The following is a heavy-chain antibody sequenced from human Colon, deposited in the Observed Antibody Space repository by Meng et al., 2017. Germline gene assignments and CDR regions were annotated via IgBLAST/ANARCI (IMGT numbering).Heavy chain of an antibody. CDR1: GFTFSSFL. V-gene: IGHV3-23*01. CDR2: INSAGST. D-gene: IGHD4-17*01. Sequence: GGPLRLSCVASGFTFSSFLMRWVRQAPGKGLERVSGINSAGSTFYADSVRGRFTISRDNSKNTLYLQMNSLRVEDTAVYYCAKAGTPATMYFDSWGQGSLVTVSS. CDR3: AKAGTPATMYFDS. J-gene: IGHJ4*02.